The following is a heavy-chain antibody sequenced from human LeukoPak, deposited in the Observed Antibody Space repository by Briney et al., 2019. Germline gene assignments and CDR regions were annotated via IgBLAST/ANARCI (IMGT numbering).Heavy chain of an antibody. CDR1: GFTFSSYW. CDR2: INGDGSTT. Sequence: GGSLRLSCATSGFTFSSYWMPWVRQAPGKGLVWVSGINGDGSTTSFADSVKGRFTISRDNAKNTLYLQMNSLRADDTAVYYCARGGVAGGFDLWGQGTMVTVSS. V-gene: IGHV3-74*01. CDR3: ARGGVAGGFDL. J-gene: IGHJ3*01. D-gene: IGHD2-8*01.